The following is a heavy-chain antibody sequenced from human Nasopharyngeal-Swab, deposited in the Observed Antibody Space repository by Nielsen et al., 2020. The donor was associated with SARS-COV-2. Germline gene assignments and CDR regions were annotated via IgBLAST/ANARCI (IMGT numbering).Heavy chain of an antibody. J-gene: IGHJ5*02. V-gene: IGHV3-30*18. CDR3: ANGAGVPNWFDP. Sequence: GGSLRLSCAASGFTFSSYSMNWVRQAPGKGLEWVAVISYDGSNKYYADSVKGRFTISRDNSKNTLYLQMNSLRAEDTAVYYCANGAGVPNWFDPWGQGTLVTVSS. CDR1: GFTFSSYS. D-gene: IGHD3-10*01. CDR2: ISYDGSNK.